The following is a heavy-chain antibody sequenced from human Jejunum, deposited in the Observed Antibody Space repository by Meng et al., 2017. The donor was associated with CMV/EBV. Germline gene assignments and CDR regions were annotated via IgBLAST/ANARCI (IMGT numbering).Heavy chain of an antibody. CDR3: ARAYSRAYDY. CDR2: ISSNGGST. V-gene: IGHV3-64*02. D-gene: IGHD3-16*01. CDR1: GFTFSSHG. J-gene: IGHJ4*02. Sequence: CAASGFTFSSHGMHWVRQAPGKGLEYVSAISSNGGSTYYADSVKGRFTISRDNSKNTLYLQMGSLRTEDMAVYYCARAYSRAYDYWGQGTLVTVSS.